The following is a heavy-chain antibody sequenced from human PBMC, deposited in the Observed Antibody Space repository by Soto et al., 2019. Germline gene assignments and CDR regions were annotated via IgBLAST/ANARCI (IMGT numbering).Heavy chain of an antibody. CDR3: ASSVVTTEKTFYYYYGMDV. D-gene: IGHD2-21*02. CDR2: IIPIFGTA. Sequence: SVKVSCKASGGTFSSYAISWVRQAPGQGLEWMGGIIPIFGTANYAQKFQGRVTITADESTSTAYMELSSLRSEDTAVYYCASSVVTTEKTFYYYYGMDVWGQGTTVTVSS. J-gene: IGHJ6*02. CDR1: GGTFSSYA. V-gene: IGHV1-69*13.